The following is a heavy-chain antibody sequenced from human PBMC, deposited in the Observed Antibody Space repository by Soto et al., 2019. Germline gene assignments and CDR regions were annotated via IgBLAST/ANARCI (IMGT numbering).Heavy chain of an antibody. CDR3: ARHGYCSSTSCNPLYYYYYMDV. V-gene: IGHV4-59*08. CDR2: IYYSGST. D-gene: IGHD2-2*03. CDR1: GGSISSYY. Sequence: PSETLYLTCTVSGGSISSYYWSWIRQPPGKGLEWIGYIYYSGSTNYNPSLKSRVTISVDTSKNQFSLKLSSVTAADTAVYYCARHGYCSSTSCNPLYYYYYMDVWGKGTTVTVSS. J-gene: IGHJ6*03.